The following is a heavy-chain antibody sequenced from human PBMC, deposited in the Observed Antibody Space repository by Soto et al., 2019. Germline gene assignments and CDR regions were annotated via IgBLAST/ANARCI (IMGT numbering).Heavy chain of an antibody. CDR2: IYPGDSDT. D-gene: IGHD3-9*01. V-gene: IGHV5-51*01. CDR1: GYSVTSYW. CDR3: EIHKGPPRKEGTSSFDCGYYYMDA. Sequence: PGESLKISCKGSGYSVTSYWIGWVRQMPGKGLEWVGIIYPGDSDTRYSPSFQGQVTISADKSISTAYLQWSSLKASDPAMYYWEIHKGPPRKEGTSSFDCGYYYMDAWGKGTAVTVSS. J-gene: IGHJ6*03.